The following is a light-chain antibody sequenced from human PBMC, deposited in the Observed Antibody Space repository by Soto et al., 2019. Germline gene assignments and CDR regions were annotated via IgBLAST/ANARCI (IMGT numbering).Light chain of an antibody. V-gene: IGKV3-20*01. CDR2: GAS. J-gene: IGKJ1*01. CDR1: QSVSNIY. CDR3: QQYSSSFRT. Sequence: DIVLTQSPGTLSLSPGERATLSCRASQSVSNIYIAWYQQKPCQAPRVLIYGASRRATGIPDRFSGSGSGTAFTVTISRLEPEDFAEYYCQQYSSSFRTFGQGTKVEI.